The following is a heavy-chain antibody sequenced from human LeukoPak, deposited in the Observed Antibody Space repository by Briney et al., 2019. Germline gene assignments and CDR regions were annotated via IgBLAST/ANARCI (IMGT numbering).Heavy chain of an antibody. CDR2: IYYSGST. J-gene: IGHJ3*01. CDR3: ARDEGYDSS. CDR1: GGSITGSSFY. Sequence: PSETLSLTCSVSGGSITGSSFYWGWLRQPPGKGLEWIGNIYYSGSTYYSASLKSRVTISLDTSKNHFSLKVTSVTAADTAVYYCARDEGYDSSWGQGTMVTVSS. V-gene: IGHV4-39*02. D-gene: IGHD3-22*01.